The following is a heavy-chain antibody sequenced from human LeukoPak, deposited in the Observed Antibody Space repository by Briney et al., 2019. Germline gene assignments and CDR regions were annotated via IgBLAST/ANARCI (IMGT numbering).Heavy chain of an antibody. CDR2: MYYDGISK. J-gene: IGHJ4*02. D-gene: IGHD2-15*01. CDR3: ARDLYCSGGSCLYFDY. CDR1: GFTFSSYG. V-gene: IGHV3-33*01. Sequence: GRSLRLSCAASGFTFSSYGMHWVRQAPGKGLEWVAVMYYDGISKYYADSVKGRFTISRDNSMNTLYLQMNSLRAVDTAVYFCARDLYCSGGSCLYFDYWGQGTLVTVSS.